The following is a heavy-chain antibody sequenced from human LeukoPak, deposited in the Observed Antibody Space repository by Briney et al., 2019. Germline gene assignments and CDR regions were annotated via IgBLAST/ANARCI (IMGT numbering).Heavy chain of an antibody. Sequence: SETLSLTCTVSGGSISSGDYYWSWIRQPPGKGLEWIGYIYYSGSTYYNPSLKSRVTISVDTSKNQFSLKLSSVTAADTAVYYCARLERLGTSFDYWGQGTLVTVSS. CDR2: IYYSGST. J-gene: IGHJ4*02. V-gene: IGHV4-30-4*02. D-gene: IGHD3-16*01. CDR1: GGSISSGDYY. CDR3: ARLERLGTSFDY.